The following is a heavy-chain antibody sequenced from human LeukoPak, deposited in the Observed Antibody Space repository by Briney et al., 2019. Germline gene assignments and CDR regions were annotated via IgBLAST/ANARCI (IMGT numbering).Heavy chain of an antibody. CDR3: ARELREHGVFDI. V-gene: IGHV3-53*01. CDR1: GFTFSSYA. CDR2: IYSDGST. J-gene: IGHJ3*02. D-gene: IGHD1-26*01. Sequence: AGGSLRLSCAASGFTFSSYAMSWVRQAPGKGLEWVSEIYSDGSTYYAASVKGRFSISRDNSKNTVYLQMKSLRAEDTAVYYCARELREHGVFDIWGQGTMVTVSS.